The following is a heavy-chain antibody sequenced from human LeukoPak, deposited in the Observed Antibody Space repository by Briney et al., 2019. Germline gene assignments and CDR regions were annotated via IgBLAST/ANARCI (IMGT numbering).Heavy chain of an antibody. CDR3: SPRDY. CDR2: IKSKAHGGTT. V-gene: IGHV3-15*01. Sequence: GGSLRLSCAASGFTFSHAWLSWVRQAPRKGLEWVGHIKSKAHGGTTDYAAPVKGRFTISRDDSKNMLYLEMNSLTTEDTAIYYCSPRDYWGQGTLVTVSS. CDR1: GFTFSHAW. J-gene: IGHJ4*02.